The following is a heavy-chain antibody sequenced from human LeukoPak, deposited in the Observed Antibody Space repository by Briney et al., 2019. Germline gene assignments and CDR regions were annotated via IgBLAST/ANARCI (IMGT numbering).Heavy chain of an antibody. J-gene: IGHJ4*02. V-gene: IGHV4-39*01. CDR3: ARHGSYGSGEYYFDY. Sequence: SATLSLICTVSGGSVSSSSYYCGSIRRPPGKWLEWIGSIHYTGSIYYNPSLKSRVTISVDTSKNTFSLKLSSVTAADTAVYYCARHGSYGSGEYYFDYWGQGTLVTVSS. CDR2: IHYTGSI. CDR1: GGSVSSSSYY. D-gene: IGHD3-10*01.